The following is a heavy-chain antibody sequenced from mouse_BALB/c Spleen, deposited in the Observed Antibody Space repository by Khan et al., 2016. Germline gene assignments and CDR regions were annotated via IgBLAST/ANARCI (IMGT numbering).Heavy chain of an antibody. CDR2: ISTYYGDA. Sequence: QLQQSGAELVRPGVSVKISCKGSGYTFTDYAMHWVKQSHAKSLEWIGVISTYYGDASYNQKFKGKATMTVDKSSSTASMELARLTSEDSAIYYCARTHYRYDDGFAYWGQGTLVTVSA. CDR1: GYTFTDYA. CDR3: ARTHYRYDDGFAY. D-gene: IGHD2-14*01. V-gene: IGHV1S137*01. J-gene: IGHJ3*01.